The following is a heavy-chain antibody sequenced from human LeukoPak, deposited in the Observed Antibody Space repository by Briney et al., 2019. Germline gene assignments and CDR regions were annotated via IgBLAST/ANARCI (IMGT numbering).Heavy chain of an antibody. J-gene: IGHJ4*02. CDR2: INSDGSST. Sequence: GGSLRPSCAASRFTFSSYWMHWVRQAPGKGLVWVSRINSDGSSTLYADSVKGRFTISRDNAKNTLYLQMNSLRAEDTAVYYCARGLSVSVTTPLGYWGQGTLVTVSS. V-gene: IGHV3-74*01. CDR3: ARGLSVSVTTPLGY. D-gene: IGHD4-17*01. CDR1: RFTFSSYW.